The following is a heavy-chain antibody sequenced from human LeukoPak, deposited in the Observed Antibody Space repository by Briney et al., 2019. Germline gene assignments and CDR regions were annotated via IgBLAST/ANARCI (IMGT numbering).Heavy chain of an antibody. CDR2: IKRKIDGETT. Sequence: GGSLRLSCAASGFSFTNAWMTWVRQAPGEGLEWVGHIKRKIDGETTEYAAPVKGRFTISRDDSQNMVSLQMNSLKTEDTGVYYCSTVDYWGQGTQVTDSS. V-gene: IGHV3-15*01. J-gene: IGHJ4*02. CDR1: GFSFTNAW. D-gene: IGHD2-2*03. CDR3: STVDY.